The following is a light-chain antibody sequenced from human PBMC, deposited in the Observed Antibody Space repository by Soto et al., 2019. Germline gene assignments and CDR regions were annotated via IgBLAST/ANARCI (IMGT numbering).Light chain of an antibody. CDR2: KAS. V-gene: IGKV1-5*03. J-gene: IGKJ2*01. Sequence: DIQMTQFPATLSASVGDRVTITCRASQSISYWLDWYQQKPGKAPNLLSYKASTLESGVPSRFSGSGSGTELTLTITSLQPDDFATYYCRHYNTYSPPYTFGQGTKLEIK. CDR1: QSISYW. CDR3: RHYNTYSPPYT.